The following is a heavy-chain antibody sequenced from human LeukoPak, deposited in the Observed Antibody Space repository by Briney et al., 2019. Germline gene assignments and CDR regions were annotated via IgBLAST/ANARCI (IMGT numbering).Heavy chain of an antibody. CDR2: ISGSGGRT. J-gene: IGHJ4*02. CDR1: VFAFSNYA. Sequence: GGSLRLSCAASVFAFSNYAMNWVRQAPGKGLEWVSTISGSGGRTYYADSVKGRFTISRDNSKNTLYLQMNSLRAEDTAVYYCAKPHFNYWGQGTLVTVSS. CDR3: AKPHFNY. V-gene: IGHV3-23*01.